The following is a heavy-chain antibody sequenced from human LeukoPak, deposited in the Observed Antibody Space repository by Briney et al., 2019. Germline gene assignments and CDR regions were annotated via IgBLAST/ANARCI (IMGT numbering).Heavy chain of an antibody. V-gene: IGHV3-23*01. D-gene: IGHD2-2*01. Sequence: GGSLRLSCAASGFTFSTYAMSWVLQAPGKGLEWVSVISGSGGSTFYADSVKGRFTISRDNSKNTLHLQMNSLRAEDTAVYYCAKKTRGCSSTSCYYFDYWGQGTLVTVSS. CDR3: AKKTRGCSSTSCYYFDY. CDR2: ISGSGGST. J-gene: IGHJ4*02. CDR1: GFTFSTYA.